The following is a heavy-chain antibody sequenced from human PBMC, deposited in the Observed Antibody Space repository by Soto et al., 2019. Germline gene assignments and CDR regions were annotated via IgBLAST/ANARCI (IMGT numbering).Heavy chain of an antibody. Sequence: PGGSLRLSCAASGFTFSSYSMNWVRQAPGKGLEWVSSISSSSSYIYYADSVKGRFTISRDNTKNSLYLQMNSLRAEDTAVYYCARDRGWLQTAYFDYWGQGTRVTVSS. V-gene: IGHV3-21*01. J-gene: IGHJ4*02. CDR2: ISSSSSYI. CDR3: ARDRGWLQTAYFDY. D-gene: IGHD3-10*01. CDR1: GFTFSSYS.